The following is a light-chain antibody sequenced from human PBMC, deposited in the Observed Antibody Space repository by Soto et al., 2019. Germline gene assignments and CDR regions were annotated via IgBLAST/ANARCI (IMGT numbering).Light chain of an antibody. V-gene: IGLV1-44*01. J-gene: IGLJ1*01. CDR1: RSNIGSNT. CDR3: AAWDDSLNGFYV. CDR2: SNS. Sequence: QSALTQPPSASGTPGQRVTISCSGSRSNIGSNTVNWYQQLPGTAPKLLIYSNSQRPSGVPDRFSGSKSGTSASLAISGLQSEDEADYYCAAWDDSLNGFYVFGTGTKVTVL.